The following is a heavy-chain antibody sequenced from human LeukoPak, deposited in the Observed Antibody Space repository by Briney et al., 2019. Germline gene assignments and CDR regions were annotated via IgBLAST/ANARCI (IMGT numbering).Heavy chain of an antibody. V-gene: IGHV1-2*02. CDR3: ARDLSYDSSGYYC. CDR2: INPNSGGT. D-gene: IGHD3-22*01. Sequence: GASVKVSCKASGYTFTGYYMHWVRQAPGQGLEWMGWINPNSGGTNYAQKFQGRVTMTRDTSISTAYVELSRLRSDDTAVYYCARDLSYDSSGYYCWGQGTLVTVSS. CDR1: GYTFTGYY. J-gene: IGHJ4*02.